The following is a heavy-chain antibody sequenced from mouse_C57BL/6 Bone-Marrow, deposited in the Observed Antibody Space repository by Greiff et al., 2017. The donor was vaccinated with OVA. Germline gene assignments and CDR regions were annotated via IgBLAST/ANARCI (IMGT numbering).Heavy chain of an antibody. CDR3: ARGGTCPFAY. D-gene: IGHD4-1*01. CDR2: INPSTGGT. V-gene: IGHV1-42*01. CDR1: GYSFTGYY. J-gene: IGHJ3*01. Sequence: VQLQQSGPELVKPGASVKISCKASGYSFTGYYMNWVKQSPEKSLEWIGEINPSTGGTTYNQKFKAKATLTVDKSSSTAYMQLKSLTSEDSAVDNCARGGTCPFAYGGQGTLVTVSA.